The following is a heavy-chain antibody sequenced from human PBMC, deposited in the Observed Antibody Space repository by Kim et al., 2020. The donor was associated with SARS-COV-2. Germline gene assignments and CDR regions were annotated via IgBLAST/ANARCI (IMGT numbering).Heavy chain of an antibody. CDR1: GFTFSSYW. CDR3: ARDLGPHRLQLIYYYGMDV. V-gene: IGHV3-7*03. J-gene: IGHJ6*02. CDR2: IKQDGSEK. D-gene: IGHD5-12*01. Sequence: GGSLRLSCAASGFTFSSYWMSWVRQAPGKGLEWVANIKQDGSEKYYVDSVKGRFTISRDNAKNSLYLQMNSLRAEDTAVYYCARDLGPHRLQLIYYYGMDVWGQGTTVTVSS.